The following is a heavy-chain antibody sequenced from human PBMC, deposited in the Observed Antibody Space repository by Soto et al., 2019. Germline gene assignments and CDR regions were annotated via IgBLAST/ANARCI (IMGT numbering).Heavy chain of an antibody. CDR2: IYYSGST. J-gene: IGHJ4*02. CDR3: ARGGYYDILTGYRPLFY. CDR1: GGSISSYY. V-gene: IGHV4-59*01. D-gene: IGHD3-9*01. Sequence: PSETLSLTCTVSGGSISSYYWSWIRQPPGKGLEWIGYIYYSGSTNYNPSLKSRVTISVDTSKNQFSLKLSSVTAAVTAVYYCARGGYYDILTGYRPLFYWGQGTLVTVSS.